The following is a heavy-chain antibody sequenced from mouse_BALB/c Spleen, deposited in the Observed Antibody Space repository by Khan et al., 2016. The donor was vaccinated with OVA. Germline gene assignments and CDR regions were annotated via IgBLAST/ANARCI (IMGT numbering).Heavy chain of an antibody. J-gene: IGHJ2*01. V-gene: IGHV1-7*01. CDR3: ARRGLRWDFDY. D-gene: IGHD1-1*01. CDR1: GYTFINYW. CDR2: INPSTGYT. Sequence: VQLQESGAELAKPGASVKMSCKASGYTFINYWILWVKQRPGQGLEWIGYINPSTGYTEYNQNFKDKATLTADKSSSTAYMQLSSLTSEDSAVYYCARRGLRWDFDYWSQGTT.